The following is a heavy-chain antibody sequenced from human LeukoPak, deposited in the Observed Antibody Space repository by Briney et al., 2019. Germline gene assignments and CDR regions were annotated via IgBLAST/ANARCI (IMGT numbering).Heavy chain of an antibody. Sequence: PGGSLRLSCAASGFTVSSNYMSWVRQAPGKGLEWVSVIYSGGSTYYADSVKGRFTISRDNSKNTLYLQMDSLRAEDTAVYYCATWKFYYDSSGNYHGGHFDYWGQGTLVTVSS. V-gene: IGHV3-53*01. CDR1: GFTVSSNY. J-gene: IGHJ4*02. CDR2: IYSGGST. D-gene: IGHD3-22*01. CDR3: ATWKFYYDSSGNYHGGHFDY.